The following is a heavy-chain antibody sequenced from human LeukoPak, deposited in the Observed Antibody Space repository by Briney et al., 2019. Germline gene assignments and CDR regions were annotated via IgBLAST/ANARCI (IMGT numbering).Heavy chain of an antibody. CDR3: AKEDSSSWYPGSRSYGMDV. Sequence: PGGSLRLSCAASGFTFSSYAMSWVRQAPGKGLEWVAVISYDGSNKYYADSVKGRFTISRDNSKNTLYLQMNSLRAEDTAVYYCAKEDSSSWYPGSRSYGMDVWGQGTTVTVSS. CDR2: ISYDGSNK. CDR1: GFTFSSYA. V-gene: IGHV3-30*18. J-gene: IGHJ6*02. D-gene: IGHD6-13*01.